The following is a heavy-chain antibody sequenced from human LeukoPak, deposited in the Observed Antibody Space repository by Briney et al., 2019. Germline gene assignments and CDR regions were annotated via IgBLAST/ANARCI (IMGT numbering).Heavy chain of an antibody. Sequence: PSETLPLTCAVYGGSFSGYYWSWIRQPPGKGLEWIGCVYHSGSTYLNPSLKRRVTISVDTSKNQFSLRLTSVTAADTAVYYCARKSVYGYHAFDVWGQGT. J-gene: IGHJ3*01. D-gene: IGHD5-18*01. CDR2: VYHSGST. CDR3: ARKSVYGYHAFDV. CDR1: GGSFSGYY. V-gene: IGHV4-34*01.